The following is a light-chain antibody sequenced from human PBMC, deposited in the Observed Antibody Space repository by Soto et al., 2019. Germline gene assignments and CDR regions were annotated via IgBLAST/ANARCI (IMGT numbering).Light chain of an antibody. CDR3: QHDNSYWA. CDR1: QSISSW. CDR2: KAS. Sequence: DIQMTQSPSTLSASVGDRVTITCRASQSISSWLAWYQQKPGKAPKLLIYKASSLESGVPSRFSGSGSGTEFTLTISSLQPDDFATYYCQHDNSYWAFGQGTKVEIK. J-gene: IGKJ1*01. V-gene: IGKV1-5*03.